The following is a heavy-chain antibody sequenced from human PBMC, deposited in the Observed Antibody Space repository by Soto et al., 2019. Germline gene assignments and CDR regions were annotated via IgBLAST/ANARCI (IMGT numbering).Heavy chain of an antibody. J-gene: IGHJ4*02. CDR2: INSDGSRT. Sequence: EVQLVESGGGIVQPGGSLRLSCAASGFTFSSYWMHWVRQAPGKGLVWVSRINSDGSRTSYADSAKGRFTISRDNAKNTVYLQMNCLRAEDTAVYYCARGDGDYYDGNGYLGRHWGQGTLVTVSS. V-gene: IGHV3-74*01. D-gene: IGHD3-22*01. CDR1: GFTFSSYW. CDR3: ARGDGDYYDGNGYLGRH.